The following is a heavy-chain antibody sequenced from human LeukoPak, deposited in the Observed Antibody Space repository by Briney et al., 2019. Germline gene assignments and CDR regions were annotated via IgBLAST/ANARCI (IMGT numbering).Heavy chain of an antibody. J-gene: IGHJ4*02. CDR2: IYYSGST. D-gene: IGHD4-17*01. V-gene: IGHV4-39*02. CDR3: AREDYGDYAFGFDS. CDR1: GGSISSSSYY. Sequence: QTSETLSLTCTVSGGSISSSSYYWGWIRQPPGKGLEWIGSIYYSGSTYYNPSLKSRVTMSVDTSKNQFSLKLSSVTAADTAVYYCAREDYGDYAFGFDSWGQGTLVTVSS.